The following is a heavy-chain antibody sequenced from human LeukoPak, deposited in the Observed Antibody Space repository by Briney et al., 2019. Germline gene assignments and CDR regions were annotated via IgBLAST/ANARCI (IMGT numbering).Heavy chain of an antibody. D-gene: IGHD3-3*01. CDR1: GGSISSYY. CDR2: IYYSGST. Sequence: SETLSLTCTVSGGSISSYYWGWIRQPPGKGLEWIGYIYYSGSTNYNPSLKSRVTISVDTSKNQFSLKLSSVTAADTAVYYCAREVSDFWSGSLDYYYGMDVWGQGTTVTVSS. J-gene: IGHJ6*02. V-gene: IGHV4-59*01. CDR3: AREVSDFWSGSLDYYYGMDV.